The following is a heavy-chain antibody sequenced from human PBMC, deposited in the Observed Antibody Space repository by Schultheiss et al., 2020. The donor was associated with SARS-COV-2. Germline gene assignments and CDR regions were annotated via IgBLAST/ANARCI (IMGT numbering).Heavy chain of an antibody. CDR2: INHSGST. V-gene: IGHV4-34*01. CDR3: ARGYVAARYYYYYGMDV. CDR1: GGSFSGYY. J-gene: IGHJ6*02. D-gene: IGHD6-6*01. Sequence: SETLSLTCAVYGGSFSGYYWSWIRQPPGKGLEWIGEINHSGSTNYNPSLKSRVTISVDTSKNQFSLKLSSVTAADTAVYYCARGYVAARYYYYYGMDVWGQGTTVTVSS.